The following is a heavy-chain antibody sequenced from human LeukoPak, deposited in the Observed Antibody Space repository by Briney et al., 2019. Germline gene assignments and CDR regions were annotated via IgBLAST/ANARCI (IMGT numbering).Heavy chain of an antibody. CDR1: GFTFNNYW. J-gene: IGHJ4*02. D-gene: IGHD2-2*01. V-gene: IGHV3-74*01. CDR2: INYDGST. Sequence: PGGSLRLSCAASGFTFNNYWMHWYRQAPGKGLVRVSRINYDGSTNYADSVKGRFTISRDNARNTVYMQMNSLRAEDTAVYYCVRGCSSTSCYPFDYWGQGTLVTVSS. CDR3: VRGCSSTSCYPFDY.